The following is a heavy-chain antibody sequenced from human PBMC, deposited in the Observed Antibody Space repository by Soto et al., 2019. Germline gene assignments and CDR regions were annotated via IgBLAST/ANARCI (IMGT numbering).Heavy chain of an antibody. V-gene: IGHV5-51*01. Sequence: RGESLKISCKGSGYSFTSYWIGWVRQMPGKGLEWMGIIYPGDSDTRYSPSFQGQVTISADKSISTAYLQWSSLKASDTAMYYCARLILFGGLLANWFDPWGQGTLVTVSS. CDR1: GYSFTSYW. CDR3: ARLILFGGLLANWFDP. D-gene: IGHD3-10*01. CDR2: IYPGDSDT. J-gene: IGHJ5*02.